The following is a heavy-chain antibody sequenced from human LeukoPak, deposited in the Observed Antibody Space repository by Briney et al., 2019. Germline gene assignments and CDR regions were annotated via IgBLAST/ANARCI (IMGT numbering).Heavy chain of an antibody. CDR3: ARGETVTSISYYYYGMDV. CDR2: INPSGGST. J-gene: IGHJ6*02. V-gene: IGHV1-46*01. D-gene: IGHD4-17*01. CDR1: GYTFTSYY. Sequence: PGGSLRLSCAASGYTFTSYYMHWVRQAPGQGLEWMGIINPSGGSTSYAQKFQGRVTMTRDTSTSTVYMELSSLRSEDTAVYYCARGETVTSISYYYYGMDVWGQGTTVTVSS.